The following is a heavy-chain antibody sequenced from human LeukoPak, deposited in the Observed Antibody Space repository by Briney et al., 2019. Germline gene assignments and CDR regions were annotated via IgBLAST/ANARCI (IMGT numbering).Heavy chain of an antibody. CDR2: FNPNSGGT. Sequence: ASVKVSCKASGYTFTGYYMHWVRQALGQGLGWRGGFNPNSGGTNYAQKFQGRVTMTRDTSISTAYMELSRLRSDDTAVYYCARAPPSYGYGRLPLDYWGQGTLVTVSS. V-gene: IGHV1-2*02. J-gene: IGHJ4*02. D-gene: IGHD5-18*01. CDR3: ARAPPSYGYGRLPLDY. CDR1: GYTFTGYY.